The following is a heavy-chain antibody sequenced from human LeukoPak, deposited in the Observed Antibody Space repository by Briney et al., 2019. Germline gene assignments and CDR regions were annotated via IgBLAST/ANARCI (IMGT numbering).Heavy chain of an antibody. CDR1: SGSISSYY. J-gene: IGHJ4*02. CDR3: AREGRYLDY. V-gene: IGHV4-59*01. Sequence: SETLSLTCTVSSGSISSYYWSWIRQPPGKGLEWIGYIYYSGSTNYNPSLKSRVTISVDTSKNQFSLKLSSVTAADTAVYYCAREGRYLDYWGQGTLVTVSS. CDR2: IYYSGST.